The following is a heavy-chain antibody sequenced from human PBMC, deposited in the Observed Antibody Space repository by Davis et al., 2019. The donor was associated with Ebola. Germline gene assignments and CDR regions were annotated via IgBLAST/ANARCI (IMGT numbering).Heavy chain of an antibody. Sequence: LRLSCTVSGASMTSGGYYWTWIRQHPGRGLEWIGYISYGGRTSYNPSLKSRIIISEDTAKNQFSLKLSSVTAADTAVYYCARGVGAYYYMDVWGKGTTVTVSS. CDR1: GASMTSGGYY. CDR2: ISYGGRT. CDR3: ARGVGAYYYMDV. J-gene: IGHJ6*03. V-gene: IGHV4-31*03.